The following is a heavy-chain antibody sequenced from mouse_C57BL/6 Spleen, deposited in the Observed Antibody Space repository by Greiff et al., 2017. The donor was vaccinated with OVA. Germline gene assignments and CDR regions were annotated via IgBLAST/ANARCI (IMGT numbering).Heavy chain of an antibody. J-gene: IGHJ3*01. Sequence: QVQLQQPGAELVRPGSSVKLSCKASGYTFTSYWMHWVKQRPIQGLEWIGNIDPSDSETHYNQKFKDKATLTVDKSSSTAYMQLSSLTSDDSAFYYCARSLPGLQLAYWGHGTLVTVSA. CDR3: ARSLPGLQLAY. CDR2: IDPSDSET. CDR1: GYTFTSYW. V-gene: IGHV1-52*01. D-gene: IGHD2-4*01.